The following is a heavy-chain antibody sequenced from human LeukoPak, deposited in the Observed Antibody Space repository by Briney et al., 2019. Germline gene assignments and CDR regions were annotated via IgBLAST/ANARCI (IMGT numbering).Heavy chain of an antibody. Sequence: GGSLRLSCAASGFPFSSYSMNWVRQAPGKGLEWVSSISSSTYIYYADSLKDRFTISRDNAKKSLYLQMNTLRAEDTAVYYCTRTPLRGSSSPFDYWGQETPVTVSS. CDR2: ISSSTYI. CDR1: GFPFSSYS. CDR3: TRTPLRGSSSPFDY. D-gene: IGHD6-13*01. V-gene: IGHV3-21*01. J-gene: IGHJ4*02.